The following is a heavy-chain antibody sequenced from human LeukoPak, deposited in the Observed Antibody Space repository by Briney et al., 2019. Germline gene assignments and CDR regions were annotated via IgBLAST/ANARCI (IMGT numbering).Heavy chain of an antibody. V-gene: IGHV4-34*01. J-gene: IGHJ4*02. D-gene: IGHD2-2*01. CDR2: INHSGST. CDR3: ARILLNIVVVPAARWRGHFDY. CDR1: GGSFSGYY. Sequence: NSSETLSLTCAVYGGSFSGYYWSWIRQPPGKGLEWIGEINHSGSTNYNPSLKSRVTISVDTSKNQFSLKLSSVTAADTAVYYCARILLNIVVVPAARWRGHFDYWGQGTLVTVSS.